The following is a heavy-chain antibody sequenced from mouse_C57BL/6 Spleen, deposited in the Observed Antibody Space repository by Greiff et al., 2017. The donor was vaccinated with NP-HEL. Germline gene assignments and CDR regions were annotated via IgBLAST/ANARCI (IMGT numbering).Heavy chain of an antibody. CDR2: IWTGGGT. V-gene: IGHV2-9-1*01. CDR3: ARTYYYGSSFLFAY. J-gene: IGHJ3*01. CDR1: GFSLTSYA. Sequence: VMLVESGPGLVAPSQSLSITCTVSGFSLTSYAISWVRQPPGKGLEWLGVIWTGGGTNYNSALKSRLSISKDNSKSQVFLKMNSLQTDDTARYYCARTYYYGSSFLFAYWGQGTLVTVSA. D-gene: IGHD1-1*01.